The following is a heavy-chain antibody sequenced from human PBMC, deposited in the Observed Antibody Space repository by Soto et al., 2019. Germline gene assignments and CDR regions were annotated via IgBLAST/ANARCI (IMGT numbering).Heavy chain of an antibody. D-gene: IGHD2-2*01. CDR2: INHSGST. V-gene: IGHV4-34*01. Sequence: PSETLSLTCAVYGGSFSGYYWSWIRQPPGKGLEWIGEINHSGSTNYNPSLKSRVTISVDTSKNQFSLKLSSVTAADTAVYYCARGVVPAPVNWFDPWGQGTLVTVSS. J-gene: IGHJ5*02. CDR3: ARGVVPAPVNWFDP. CDR1: GGSFSGYY.